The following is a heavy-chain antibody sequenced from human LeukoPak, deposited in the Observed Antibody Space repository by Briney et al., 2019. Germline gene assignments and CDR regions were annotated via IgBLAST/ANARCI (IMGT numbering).Heavy chain of an antibody. D-gene: IGHD2-2*01. CDR2: INHDGST. V-gene: IGHV4-34*01. J-gene: IGHJ5*02. Sequence: SETLSLTCAVYGGSFRDYYWSWIRQPPGKGLEWIGEINHDGSTNYNPSLKSRVTMSIDASKSQFFLKLSSVTAADTAVYYCARNPVVVVPAATREGFDPWGQGTLVTVSS. CDR1: GGSFRDYY. CDR3: ARNPVVVVPAATREGFDP.